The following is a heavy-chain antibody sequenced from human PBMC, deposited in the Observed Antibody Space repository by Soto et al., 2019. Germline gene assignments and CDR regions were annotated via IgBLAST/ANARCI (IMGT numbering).Heavy chain of an antibody. D-gene: IGHD2-15*01. CDR1: GFTFSSYW. Sequence: EVQLVESGGGLVQPGGSLRLSCAASGFTFSSYWMHWVRQAPGKGLVWVSRINSDGSSTSYADSVKGRFTISRDNAKNTLYLQMNSLRAEDTAVYYCARVYCSSCICYLPDYWGQGTLVTVSS. J-gene: IGHJ4*02. V-gene: IGHV3-74*01. CDR3: ARVYCSSCICYLPDY. CDR2: INSDGSST.